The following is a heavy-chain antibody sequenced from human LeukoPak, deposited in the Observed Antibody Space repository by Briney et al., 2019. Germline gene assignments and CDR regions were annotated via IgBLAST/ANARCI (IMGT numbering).Heavy chain of an antibody. Sequence: ASVKVSCKASGYTFTGYYMHWVRQAPGQGLEWMGWINPNSGGTNYAQKFQGRVTMTRDTSISTAYMELNRLRSDDTAVYYCERSSTSKRPPFDYWGQGTLVTVSS. CDR1: GYTFTGYY. D-gene: IGHD2-2*01. V-gene: IGHV1-2*02. CDR2: INPNSGGT. CDR3: ERSSTSKRPPFDY. J-gene: IGHJ4*02.